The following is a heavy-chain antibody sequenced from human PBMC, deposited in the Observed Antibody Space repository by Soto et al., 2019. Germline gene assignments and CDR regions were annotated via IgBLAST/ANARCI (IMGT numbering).Heavy chain of an antibody. CDR3: ARGQEKYYYDSSGYLGY. D-gene: IGHD3-22*01. V-gene: IGHV3-48*02. Sequence: GSLRLSCAASGFTFSSYSMNWVRQAPGKGLEWVSYISSSSSTIYYADSVKGRFTISRDNAKNSLYLQMNSLRDEDTAVYYCARGQEKYYYDSSGYLGYWGQGTLGTVSA. CDR2: ISSSSSTI. J-gene: IGHJ4*02. CDR1: GFTFSSYS.